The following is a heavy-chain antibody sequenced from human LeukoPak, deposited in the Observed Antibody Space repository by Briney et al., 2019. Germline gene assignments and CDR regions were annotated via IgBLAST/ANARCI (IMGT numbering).Heavy chain of an antibody. Sequence: ASVKVSCKASGYTFTSYGISWVRQAPGQGLEWMGWISAYNGNTNYAQKFQGGVTLTTDTSTSTAYMELRNLRSDDTAVYFCARTDYDYVWGSYRRYFFDYWGQGTPVTVSS. CDR1: GYTFTSYG. CDR2: ISAYNGNT. D-gene: IGHD3-16*02. V-gene: IGHV1-18*01. J-gene: IGHJ4*02. CDR3: ARTDYDYVWGSYRRYFFDY.